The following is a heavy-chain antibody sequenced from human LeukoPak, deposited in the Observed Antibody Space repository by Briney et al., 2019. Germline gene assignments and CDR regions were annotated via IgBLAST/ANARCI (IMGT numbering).Heavy chain of an antibody. CDR3: VRAPASGPFAI. CDR2: INPNSGGT. Sequence: GASVKGSCKASGYTFTGYYMHWVRQATGQGREWMGWINPNSGGTNYAQKFQGRVTMTRDTSISTAYMELSRLRSADTAVYFCVRAPASGPFAIRGQGTMVTVS. V-gene: IGHV1-2*02. J-gene: IGHJ3*02. CDR1: GYTFTGYY.